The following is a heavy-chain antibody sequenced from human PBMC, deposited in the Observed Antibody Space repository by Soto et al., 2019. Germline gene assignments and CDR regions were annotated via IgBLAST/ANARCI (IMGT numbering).Heavy chain of an antibody. V-gene: IGHV3-9*01. D-gene: IGHD1-1*01. Sequence: EVQLVESGGGLVQPGRSLRLSCAASGFTFDDYAMHWVRQAPGKGLEWVSGISWNSGSIGYADSVKGRFIISRDNAKNSLYLQMNSLRAEDTALYYCAKGPKTMFYFDYWGQGALVTVSS. J-gene: IGHJ4*02. CDR3: AKGPKTMFYFDY. CDR1: GFTFDDYA. CDR2: ISWNSGSI.